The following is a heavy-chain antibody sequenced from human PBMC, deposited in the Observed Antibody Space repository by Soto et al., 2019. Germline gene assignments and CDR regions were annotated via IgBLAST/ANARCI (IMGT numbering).Heavy chain of an antibody. CDR3: ARENLDTVTDS. J-gene: IGHJ5*02. Sequence: PSDTLSPTCLVPGGSTNCDVYSWSWIRQPPGKGLEWIGYISYTGTTYYNPSLKSRVTISPDTSENQFSLKLTSVTAADTAVYYCARENLDTVTDSWGQG. D-gene: IGHD4-17*01. CDR1: GGSTNCDVYS. CDR2: ISYTGTT. V-gene: IGHV4-30-4*02.